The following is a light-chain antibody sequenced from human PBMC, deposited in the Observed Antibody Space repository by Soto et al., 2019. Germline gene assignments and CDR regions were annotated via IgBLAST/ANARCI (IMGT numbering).Light chain of an antibody. V-gene: IGLV2-14*01. CDR1: RIDVGGYDY. J-gene: IGLJ1*01. Sequence: QSALTQPASVSGSPGQSITISCTGTRIDVGGYDYVSWYQQHPGKAPKLMIYEVINRPSGVSSRFSGSKSGNTASLTISGLQAEDEADYYCSSYVSSKTYVFGTGTKLTGL. CDR3: SSYVSSKTYV. CDR2: EVI.